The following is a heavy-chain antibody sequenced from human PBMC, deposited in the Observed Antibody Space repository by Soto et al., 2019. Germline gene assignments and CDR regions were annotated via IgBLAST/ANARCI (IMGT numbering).Heavy chain of an antibody. Sequence: SETLSLTCTVSGGSMTSNYWSWIRQPPGKGLEWIGYIHYSGSTNYNPSLKSRVTMSVDTSKNQFSLKVNSVTAADTAVYYCVRKRGIGYSFGLDYWGRGTLVTVSS. CDR2: IHYSGST. D-gene: IGHD5-18*01. CDR1: GGSMTSNY. V-gene: IGHV4-59*01. CDR3: VRKRGIGYSFGLDY. J-gene: IGHJ4*02.